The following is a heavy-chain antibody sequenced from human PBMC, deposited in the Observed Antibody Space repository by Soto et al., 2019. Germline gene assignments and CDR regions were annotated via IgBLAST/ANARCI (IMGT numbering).Heavy chain of an antibody. V-gene: IGHV1-69*06. CDR3: AICRGYSYAWLDY. Sequence: SVKVSCKASGGTFSSYAISWVRQAPGQGLEWMGGIIPIFGTANYAQKFQGRVTITADKSTSTAYVELSSLRSEDTAVYYCAICRGYSYAWLDYWGQGTLVTVSS. J-gene: IGHJ4*02. CDR1: GGTFSSYA. D-gene: IGHD5-18*01. CDR2: IIPIFGTA.